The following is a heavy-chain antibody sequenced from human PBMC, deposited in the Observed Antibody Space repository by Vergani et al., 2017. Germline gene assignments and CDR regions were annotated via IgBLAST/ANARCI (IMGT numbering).Heavy chain of an antibody. Sequence: QVQLVESGGGVVQPGRSLRLSCAASGFTFNQYGMHGVRQAPGKGLEWVAVTWYDGNNKQYADSVKGRFTISRDNSKSTMYLQMNSLRDEDTGVYYCARVLRLLYNRFDPWGQGTLVTVSS. D-gene: IGHD1-14*01. V-gene: IGHV3-33*01. J-gene: IGHJ5*02. CDR3: ARVLRLLYNRFDP. CDR1: GFTFNQYG. CDR2: TWYDGNNK.